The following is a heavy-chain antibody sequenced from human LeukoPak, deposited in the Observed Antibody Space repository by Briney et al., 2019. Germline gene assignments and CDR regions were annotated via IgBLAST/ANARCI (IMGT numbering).Heavy chain of an antibody. J-gene: IGHJ6*02. CDR2: IYYSGST. CDR3: ARDSKGYCSSTSCYTDYYYYGMDV. D-gene: IGHD2-2*02. V-gene: IGHV4-59*01. CDR1: GGSISSYY. Sequence: SETLSLTCTVSGGSISSYYWSWIRQPPGKGLEWIGYIYYSGSTNYNPSLKSRVTISVDTSKNQFSLKLSSVTAADTAVYYCARDSKGYCSSTSCYTDYYYYGMDVWGQGTTVTVSS.